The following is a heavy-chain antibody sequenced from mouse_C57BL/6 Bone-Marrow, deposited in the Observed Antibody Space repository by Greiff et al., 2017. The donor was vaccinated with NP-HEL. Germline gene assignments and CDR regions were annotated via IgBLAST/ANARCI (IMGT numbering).Heavy chain of an antibody. CDR1: GFTFSSYA. D-gene: IGHD2-2*01. CDR2: ISDGGSYT. Sequence: DVKLVESGGGLVKPGGSLKLSCAASGFTFSSYAMSWVRQTPEKRLEWVATISDGGSYTYYPDNVKGRFTISRDNAKNNLYPQMSHLKSEDTAMYYCARDDGYDVWYFDVWGTGTTVTVSS. V-gene: IGHV5-4*01. J-gene: IGHJ1*03. CDR3: ARDDGYDVWYFDV.